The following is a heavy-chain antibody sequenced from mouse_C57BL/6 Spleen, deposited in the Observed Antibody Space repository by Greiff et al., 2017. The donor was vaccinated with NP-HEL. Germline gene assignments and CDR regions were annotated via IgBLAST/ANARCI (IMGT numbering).Heavy chain of an antibody. J-gene: IGHJ3*01. CDR2: ISNGGGST. CDR3: AGGFAY. CDR1: GFTFSDYY. Sequence: VQLKESGGGLVQPGGSLKLSCAASGFTFSDYYMYWVRQTPEKRLEWVAYISNGGGSTYYPDTVKGRFTISRDNAKNTLYLQMSRLKSEDTAMYYCAGGFAYWGQGTLVTVSA. V-gene: IGHV5-12*01.